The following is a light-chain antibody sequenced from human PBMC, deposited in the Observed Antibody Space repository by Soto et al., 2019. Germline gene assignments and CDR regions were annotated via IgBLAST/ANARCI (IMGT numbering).Light chain of an antibody. CDR1: SSNIGSNT. V-gene: IGLV1-44*01. CDR2: SNN. J-gene: IGLJ2*01. CDR3: AAWDDSLNGPV. Sequence: QSVLTQPPSASGTPGQRVTISCSGSSSNIGSNTVNWYQQLPGTAPKLLIYSNNQRPSGVPDRFSGSKSGTSASLAISGLQSDDEGDYYCAAWDDSLNGPVFGGGTKLTVL.